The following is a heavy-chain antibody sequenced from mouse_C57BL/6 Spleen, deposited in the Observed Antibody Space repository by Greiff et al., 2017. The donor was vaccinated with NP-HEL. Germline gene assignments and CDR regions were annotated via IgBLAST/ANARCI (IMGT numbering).Heavy chain of an antibody. D-gene: IGHD2-2*01. CDR1: GFSLTSYC. CDR3: AEQGGYVAMGD. Sequence: VKVEESGPGLVAPSQCLSISCTVSGFSLTSYCVDWVRQPPGKGLEWLGVIWGGGSTNYNSALMSRLGILKDNSKSHDSLQLNSLQTADTSMYYGAEQGGYVAMGDQGQGTSVTAAS. J-gene: IGHJ4*01. CDR2: IWGGGST. V-gene: IGHV2-9*01.